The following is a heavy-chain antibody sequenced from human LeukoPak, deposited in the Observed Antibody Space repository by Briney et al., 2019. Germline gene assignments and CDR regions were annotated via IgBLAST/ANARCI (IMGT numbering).Heavy chain of an antibody. Sequence: PGGSLRLSCSASGFTFSSYGMTWVRQAPGKGLEWVSSISGSGDRTNYADSLKGRFTISRDNSKKTLYLQVDSLRAEDTAVYYCAKGHGDYKGNYFDFWGQGTLVTVSS. CDR1: GFTFSSYG. V-gene: IGHV3-23*01. D-gene: IGHD4-17*01. CDR2: ISGSGDRT. CDR3: AKGHGDYKGNYFDF. J-gene: IGHJ4*02.